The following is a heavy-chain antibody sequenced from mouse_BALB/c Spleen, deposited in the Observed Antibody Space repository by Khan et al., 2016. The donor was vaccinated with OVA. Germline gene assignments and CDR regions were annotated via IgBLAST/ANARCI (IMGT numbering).Heavy chain of an antibody. D-gene: IGHD1-1*02. CDR1: GYIFTDFS. V-gene: IGHV1S137*01. Sequence: QVHVKQSGAELVRPGVSVKISCKGSGYIFTDFSMHWVKRSHAKSLEWIGVISTYYGDSIYNQNFKDKATLTVEKSSSTAYIELARLTSEDSAIYYCARGSGTYRFAYWGQGTLVTVSA. J-gene: IGHJ3*01. CDR2: ISTYYGDS. CDR3: ARGSGTYRFAY.